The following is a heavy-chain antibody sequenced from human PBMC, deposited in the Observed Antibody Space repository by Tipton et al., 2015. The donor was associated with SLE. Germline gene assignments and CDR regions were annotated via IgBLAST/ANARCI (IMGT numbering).Heavy chain of an antibody. Sequence: TLSLTCTVSGGSISSYYWSWIRQPPGKGLEWIGHIYYSGSTNYNPSLKSRVTISVDTSKNQFSLKLSSVTAADTAVYYCASLGVVVAATQTVGMDVWGQGTTVTVSS. J-gene: IGHJ6*02. CDR2: IYYSGST. D-gene: IGHD2-15*01. CDR3: ASLGVVVAATQTVGMDV. CDR1: GGSISSYY. V-gene: IGHV4-59*01.